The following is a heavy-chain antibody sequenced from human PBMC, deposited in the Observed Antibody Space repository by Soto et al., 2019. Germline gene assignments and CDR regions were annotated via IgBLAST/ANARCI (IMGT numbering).Heavy chain of an antibody. V-gene: IGHV1-69*13. CDR1: GGTFSSYA. D-gene: IGHD3-10*01. CDR3: ARALKNFYFGWGELSYYYYGRAV. CDR2: IIPIFGTA. Sequence: ASVKVSCKASGGTFSSYAISWVRQAPGQGLEWMGGIIPIFGTANYAQKFQGRVTITADESTSTAYMELSSLRSEDTAVYYCARALKNFYFGWGELSYYYYGRAVWAKGTTVTVPS. J-gene: IGHJ6*04.